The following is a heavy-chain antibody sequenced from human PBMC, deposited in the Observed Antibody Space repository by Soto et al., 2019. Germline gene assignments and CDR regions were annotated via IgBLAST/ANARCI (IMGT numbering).Heavy chain of an antibody. D-gene: IGHD1-26*01. V-gene: IGHV3-11*05. CDR3: AREVTGRYYFDY. J-gene: IGHJ4*02. CDR1: GFTFSDYY. Sequence: GGSLRLSCAASGFTFSDYYMSWIRQAPGKGLEWVSYISSDSSYTNYADSVKGRFTISRDDAKNSLYLQMNSLRAEDTAVYYCAREVTGRYYFDYWGQGTLVTVSS. CDR2: ISSDSSYT.